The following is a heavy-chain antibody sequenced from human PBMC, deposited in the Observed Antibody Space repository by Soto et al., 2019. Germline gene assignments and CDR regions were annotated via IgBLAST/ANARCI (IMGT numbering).Heavy chain of an antibody. D-gene: IGHD3-10*01. CDR1: GYTFTREQ. V-gene: IGHV1-46*01. Sequence: GASVKVSCKASGYTFTREQIHWLRQSPGQGLEWMGMIDPSGGKTNYAQKFQGRVTMTRDTSTSTVYMALSSLRSEDTAIYFCGRVMRSLLSITALDTWGQGTLVTVSS. CDR2: IDPSGGKT. J-gene: IGHJ5*02. CDR3: GRVMRSLLSITALDT.